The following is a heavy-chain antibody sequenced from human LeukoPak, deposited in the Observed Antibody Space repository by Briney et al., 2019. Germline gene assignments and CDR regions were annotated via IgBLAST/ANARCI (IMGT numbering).Heavy chain of an antibody. V-gene: IGHV5-51*01. CDR1: GYRFTSYW. D-gene: IGHD4-11*01. CDR2: IYPGDSDT. CDR3: ARLGPSNHGDY. Sequence: GGSLEISFKGSGYRFTSYWIGWVRPMPRKGLEWLGIIYPGDSDTRYSPSFQGQVNISADKSISTAYLQWSSLKASDTAMYYCARLGPSNHGDYWGQGTLVTVSS. J-gene: IGHJ4*02.